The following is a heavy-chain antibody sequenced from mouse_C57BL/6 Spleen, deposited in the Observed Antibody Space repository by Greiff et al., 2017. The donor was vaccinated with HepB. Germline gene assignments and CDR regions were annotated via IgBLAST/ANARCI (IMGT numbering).Heavy chain of an antibody. CDR1: GYSITSGYY. J-gene: IGHJ1*03. Sequence: VQLQQSGPGLVKPSQSLSLTCSVTGYSITSGYYWNWIRQFPGNKLEWMGYISYDGSNNYNPSLKNRISITRDTSKNQFFLKLNSVTTEDTATYYCAREGLRYFDVWGTGTTVTVSS. V-gene: IGHV3-6*01. D-gene: IGHD3-1*01. CDR3: AREGLRYFDV. CDR2: ISYDGSN.